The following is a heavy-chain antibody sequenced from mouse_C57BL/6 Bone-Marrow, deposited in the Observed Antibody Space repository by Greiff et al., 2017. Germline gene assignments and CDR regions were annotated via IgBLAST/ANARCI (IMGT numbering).Heavy chain of an antibody. J-gene: IGHJ2*01. V-gene: IGHV14-4*01. D-gene: IGHD2-1*01. Sequence: VQLKESGAELVRPGASVKLSCTASGFNIKDGYIHWVKQRPEQGLEWIGWIDPEIGDTEYASKFQGKATITSDTSSNTAYLQLSSLTSEDTAVYYCSSFYGNYFDFWGQGTPLTVAS. CDR1: GFNIKDGY. CDR2: IDPEIGDT. CDR3: SSFYGNYFDF.